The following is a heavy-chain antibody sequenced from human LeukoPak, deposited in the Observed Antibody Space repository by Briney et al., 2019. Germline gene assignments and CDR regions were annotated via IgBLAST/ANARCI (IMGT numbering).Heavy chain of an antibody. CDR1: GGSISSYY. Sequence: SETLSLTFTVSGGSISSYYWSWIRQPPGKGLEWIGYIYYSGSTNYNPSLKSRVTISVDTSKNQFSLKLSSVTAADTAVYYCARRLIRDSSGGGHFDYWGQGTLVTVSS. CDR3: ARRLIRDSSGGGHFDY. CDR2: IYYSGST. V-gene: IGHV4-59*08. D-gene: IGHD3-22*01. J-gene: IGHJ4*02.